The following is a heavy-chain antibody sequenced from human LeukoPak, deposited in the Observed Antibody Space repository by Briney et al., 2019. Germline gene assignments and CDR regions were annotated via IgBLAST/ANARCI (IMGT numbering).Heavy chain of an antibody. CDR1: GFTFSSYS. Sequence: GGSLRLSCAASGFTFSSYSMNWVRQAPGKGLEWASSISSSSSYIYYADSVKGRFTISRDNAKNSLYLQMNSLRAEDTAVYYCAREGALVPAAPLDYWGQGTLVTVSS. J-gene: IGHJ4*02. D-gene: IGHD2-2*01. V-gene: IGHV3-21*01. CDR2: ISSSSSYI. CDR3: AREGALVPAAPLDY.